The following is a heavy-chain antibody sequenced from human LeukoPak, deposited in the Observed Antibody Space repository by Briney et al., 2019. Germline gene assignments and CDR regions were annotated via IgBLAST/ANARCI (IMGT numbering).Heavy chain of an antibody. D-gene: IGHD5-18*01. Sequence: GGSLRLSCATSGFPFETNAMSWVRQAPGKGLEWVATIGNTETFYADSVTGRFTISRDNSKNTVNLQMNRLRVEDTAIYYCAKDWIQFNRVFDCFDSWGQGTLVAVSS. CDR3: AKDWIQFNRVFDCFDS. CDR2: IGNTET. CDR1: GFPFETNA. V-gene: IGHV3-23*01. J-gene: IGHJ4*02.